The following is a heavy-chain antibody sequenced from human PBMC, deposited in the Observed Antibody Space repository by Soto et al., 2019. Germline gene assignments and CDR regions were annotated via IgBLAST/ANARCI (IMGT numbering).Heavy chain of an antibody. CDR2: ISYDGSNK. D-gene: IGHD3-22*01. J-gene: IGHJ4*02. V-gene: IGHV3-30-3*01. Sequence: PWGCLRLSCAASGVTFSSYAMPCVRQSAGKWLEWVAVISYDGSNKYYADSVKGRFTISRDNSKNTLYLQMNSLRAEDTAVYYCARGYYYDSSGYPAPIDYWGQGTLVTLSS. CDR1: GVTFSSYA. CDR3: ARGYYYDSSGYPAPIDY.